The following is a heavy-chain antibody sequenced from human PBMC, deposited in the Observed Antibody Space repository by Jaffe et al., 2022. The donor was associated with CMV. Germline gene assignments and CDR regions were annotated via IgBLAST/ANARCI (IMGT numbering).Heavy chain of an antibody. D-gene: IGHD5-18*01. J-gene: IGHJ4*02. CDR2: IYYSGST. V-gene: IGHV4-61*01. CDR3: ARDTAMVSRWFDY. CDR1: GGSVSSGSYY. Sequence: QVQLQESGPGLVKPSETLSLTCTVSGGSVSSGSYYWSWIRQPPGKGLEWIGYIYYSGSTNYNPSLKSRVTISVDTSKNQFSLKLSSVTAADTAVYYCARDTAMVSRWFDYWGQGTLVTVSS.